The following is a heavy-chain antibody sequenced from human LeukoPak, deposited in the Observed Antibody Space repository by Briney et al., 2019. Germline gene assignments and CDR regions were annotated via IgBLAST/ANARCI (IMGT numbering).Heavy chain of an antibody. J-gene: IGHJ5*02. CDR3: ARVDRGEDSSWYGGDWFDP. CDR1: GYTFTSYA. CDR2: INTNTGNP. Sequence: ASVKVSCKASGYTFTSYAMNWVRQPPGQGLEWVGWINTNTGNPTYAQGFTGRFVFSLDTSVSTAYLQISSLKAEDTAVYYCARVDRGEDSSWYGGDWFDPWGQGTLVTVSS. D-gene: IGHD6-13*01. V-gene: IGHV7-4-1*02.